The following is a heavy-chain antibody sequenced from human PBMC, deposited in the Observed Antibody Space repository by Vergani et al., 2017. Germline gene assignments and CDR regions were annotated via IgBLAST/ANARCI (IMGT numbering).Heavy chain of an antibody. CDR2: IYPRDSDT. Sequence: EVYLVQSAAEVKKPGESLKISCRASGYTFTNEWIGWVRRKPGMGLEWMAVIYPRDSDTLYSPSFQGQVTVSVDKSINTAYLQWSSLKASDTAMYYCARQISSGCSSTSCYIGHYWGQGTLVTVSS. CDR1: GYTFTNEW. D-gene: IGHD2-2*02. V-gene: IGHV5-51*01. CDR3: ARQISSGCSSTSCYIGHY. J-gene: IGHJ4*02.